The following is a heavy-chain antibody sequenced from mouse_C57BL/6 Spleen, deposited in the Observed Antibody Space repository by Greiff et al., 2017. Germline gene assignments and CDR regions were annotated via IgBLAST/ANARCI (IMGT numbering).Heavy chain of an antibody. D-gene: IGHD2-3*01. V-gene: IGHV1-58*01. Sequence: EVQLQQSGAELVRPGSSVKMSCKTSGYTFTSYGINWVKQRPGQGLEWIGYIYLGNGYTEYNEKFKGKATLTSDTSSSTAYMQLSSLTSEDSAIYFCARRESDGYYPWFAYWGQGTLVTVSA. J-gene: IGHJ3*01. CDR3: ARRESDGYYPWFAY. CDR2: IYLGNGYT. CDR1: GYTFTSYG.